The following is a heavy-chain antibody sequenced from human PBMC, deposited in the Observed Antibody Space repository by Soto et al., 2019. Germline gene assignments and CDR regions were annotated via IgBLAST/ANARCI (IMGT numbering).Heavy chain of an antibody. J-gene: IGHJ3*02. CDR3: ARLVPRGPGAFNI. Sequence: GESLKISCKGSGYSFTSFWIGWVRQMPGKGLEWMGIIYPGGSDIKYSPSFEGQVTISVDKSISTAYLQWSSLKASDTAMYYCARLVPRGPGAFNIGAKGKRVTVS. CDR1: GYSFTSFW. CDR2: IYPGGSDI. V-gene: IGHV5-51*01.